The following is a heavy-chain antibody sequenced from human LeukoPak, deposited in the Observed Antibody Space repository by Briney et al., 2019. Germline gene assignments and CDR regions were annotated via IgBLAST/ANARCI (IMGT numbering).Heavy chain of an antibody. CDR3: ARGGPHYLARLDPFDF. CDR2: IFYSGGT. V-gene: IGHV4-59*12. J-gene: IGHJ4*02. CDR1: GGSIRGFF. D-gene: IGHD3-10*01. Sequence: SETLSLTCTVSGGSIRGFFWSWIRQPPGKGLEWIGYIFYSGGTYYNPSLMSRVTISVDTSKNQFSLRLSSVTAADTAVYYCARGGPHYLARLDPFDFWGQGTLVTVSS.